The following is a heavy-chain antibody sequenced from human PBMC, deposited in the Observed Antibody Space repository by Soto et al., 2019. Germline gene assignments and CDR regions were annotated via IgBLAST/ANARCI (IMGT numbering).Heavy chain of an antibody. Sequence: GGSLRLSCAASGFTVSSSYMSWVRQAPGKGLEWVSVLYSDGNTYYADSVKGRFTISRDNSKNTLYLQMNTLRAEDTAVYYCARGKGYCITTTCYLPFDYWGQGTLVTVSS. J-gene: IGHJ4*02. CDR1: GFTVSSSY. D-gene: IGHD2-2*01. CDR3: ARGKGYCITTTCYLPFDY. CDR2: LYSDGNT. V-gene: IGHV3-53*01.